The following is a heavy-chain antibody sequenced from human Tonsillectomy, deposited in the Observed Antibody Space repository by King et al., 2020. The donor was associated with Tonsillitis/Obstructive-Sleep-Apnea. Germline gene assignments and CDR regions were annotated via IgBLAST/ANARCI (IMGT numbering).Heavy chain of an antibody. CDR2: IYPGDSDT. CDR1: GYGFLSYW. Sequence: FQLVQSGAEVKKPGESLRISCKGFGYGFLSYWIAWVRQMPGRGLEWMGIIYPGDSDTRYSPSFQGQVTISADKSIRTAYLQWNNLKTSDTAIYYCARPTGDCSGGNCYSDYWGQGTLVTVSS. CDR3: ARPTGDCSGGNCYSDY. V-gene: IGHV5-51*01. J-gene: IGHJ4*02. D-gene: IGHD2-15*01.